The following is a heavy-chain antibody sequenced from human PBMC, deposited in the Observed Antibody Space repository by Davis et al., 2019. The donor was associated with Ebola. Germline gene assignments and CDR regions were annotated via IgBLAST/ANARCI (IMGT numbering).Heavy chain of an antibody. D-gene: IGHD3-3*01. CDR3: ARDPQVSGNDFWSGINEEIYNYFDP. V-gene: IGHV3-23*01. CDR2: LGTSADT. CDR1: GFVFRNYV. J-gene: IGHJ5*02. Sequence: GESLKISCAASGFVFRNYVMSWVRQAPGKGLEWVSTLGTSADTYYADSVKGRFTISRDNSKNTLYLQMNSLRAEDTSVYYCARDPQVSGNDFWSGINEEIYNYFDPWGQGTLVIVSS.